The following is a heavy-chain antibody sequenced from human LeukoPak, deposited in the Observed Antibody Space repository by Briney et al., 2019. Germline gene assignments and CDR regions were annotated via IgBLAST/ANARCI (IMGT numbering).Heavy chain of an antibody. CDR3: ARGRAGIAVL. CDR2: IYYSGST. J-gene: IGHJ4*02. D-gene: IGHD6-19*01. CDR1: GGSISSSSYY. V-gene: IGHV4-61*05. Sequence: SETLSLTCTVSGGSISSSSYYWGWIRQPPGKGLEWIGYIYYSGSTNYNPSLKSRVTISVDTSKNQFSLKLSSVTAADTAVYYCARGRAGIAVLWGQGTLVTVSS.